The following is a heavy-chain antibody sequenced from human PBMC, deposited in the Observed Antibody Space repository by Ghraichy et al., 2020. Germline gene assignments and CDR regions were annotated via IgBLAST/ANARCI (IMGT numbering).Heavy chain of an antibody. J-gene: IGHJ6*02. D-gene: IGHD6-13*01. CDR2: IYYSGST. V-gene: IGHV4-59*01. CDR1: GGSISSYY. CDR3: ARAAGIAAAGTGRYYYYYGMDV. Sequence: TLSLTCTVSGGSISSYYWSWIRQPPGKGLEWIGYIYYSGSTNYNPSLKSRVTISVDTSKNQFSLKLSSVTAADTAVYYCARAAGIAAAGTGRYYYYYGMDVWGQGTTVTVSS.